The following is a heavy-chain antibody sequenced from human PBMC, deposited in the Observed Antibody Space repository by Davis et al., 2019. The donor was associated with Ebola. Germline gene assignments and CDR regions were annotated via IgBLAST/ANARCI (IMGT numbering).Heavy chain of an antibody. J-gene: IGHJ5*02. D-gene: IGHD1-7*01. V-gene: IGHV1-69*13. CDR1: GGTFSSYA. Sequence: SVKVSCKASGGTFSSYAISWVRQAPGQGLEWMGGIIPIFGTANYAQKFQGRVTITADESTSTAYMELSSLRSEDTAVYYCAPGITGTTNWFDPWGQGTLVTVSS. CDR3: APGITGTTNWFDP. CDR2: IIPIFGTA.